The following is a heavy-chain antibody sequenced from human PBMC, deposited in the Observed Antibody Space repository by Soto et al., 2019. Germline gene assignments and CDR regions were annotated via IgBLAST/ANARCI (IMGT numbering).Heavy chain of an antibody. Sequence: PGGSLRLSCAASGFIVSSNYMSWVRQAPGKGLEWVSVIHSGGTTDYAAPVKGRFTISRDDSKNTLYLQMNSLKTEDTAVYYCTTDPVTMIVVVPSSGWGQGTLVTVSS. CDR3: TTDPVTMIVVVPSSG. CDR2: IHSGGTT. J-gene: IGHJ4*02. V-gene: IGHV3-15*01. D-gene: IGHD3-22*01. CDR1: GFIVSSNY.